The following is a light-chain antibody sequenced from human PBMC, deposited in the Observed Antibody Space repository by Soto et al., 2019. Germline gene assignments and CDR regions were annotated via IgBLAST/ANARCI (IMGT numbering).Light chain of an antibody. CDR1: SSDIGAYKF. CDR3: SLYAGTNSVV. V-gene: IGLV2-8*01. Sequence: QLVLTQPPSASGSPGQSVAISCTGTSSDIGAYKFVSWYQQHPGKAPKLIIYEVSIRPSGVPDRFSGSKSGNTASLTVSGLLAEDEADYYCSLYAGTNSVVFGGGTKLTVL. J-gene: IGLJ2*01. CDR2: EVS.